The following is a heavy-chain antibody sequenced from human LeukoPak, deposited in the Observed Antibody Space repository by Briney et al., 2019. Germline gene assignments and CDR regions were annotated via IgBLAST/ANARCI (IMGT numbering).Heavy chain of an antibody. CDR1: GGSISSSSYY. CDR3: ARVGVDYSGNIIKYFYDY. Sequence: SETLSLTCTVSGGSISSSSYYWGWIRQPPGKGLEWIGSIYYSGSTYYNPSLKSRVTISVDTSKNQFSLKLSPVIAADTAVYYCARVGVDYSGNIIKYFYDYWGPGTLVTVSS. CDR2: IYYSGST. J-gene: IGHJ4*02. D-gene: IGHD4-23*01. V-gene: IGHV4-39*07.